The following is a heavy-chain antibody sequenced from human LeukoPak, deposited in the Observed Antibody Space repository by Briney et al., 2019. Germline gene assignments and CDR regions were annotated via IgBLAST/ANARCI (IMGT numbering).Heavy chain of an antibody. D-gene: IGHD1-26*01. CDR3: ASGSYYLDYYYHGMDV. CDR2: INPNSGGT. CDR1: GYTFTGYY. Sequence: ASVKVSCKASGYTFTGYYMHWVRQAPGQGLEWMGWINPNSGGTNYAQKFQGRVTMTRDTSISTAYMELSRLRSDDTAVYYCASGSYYLDYYYHGMDVWGQGTTVTVSS. V-gene: IGHV1-2*02. J-gene: IGHJ6*02.